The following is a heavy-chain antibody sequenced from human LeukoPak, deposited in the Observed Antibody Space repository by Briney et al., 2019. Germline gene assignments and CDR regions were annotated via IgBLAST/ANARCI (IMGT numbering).Heavy chain of an antibody. CDR3: IRTLIVATSPYMDV. CDR1: GFTFSSYW. V-gene: IGHV3-74*01. J-gene: IGHJ6*03. CDR2: VNSDGTGT. D-gene: IGHD5-12*01. Sequence: GGSLRLSCAASGFTFSSYWMHWVHQAPGKGLVWVSRVNSDGTGTTYADSVEGRFTISRDNAKNTVYLQMNSLRAEDTAIYYCIRTLIVATSPYMDVWGKGTTVTVSS.